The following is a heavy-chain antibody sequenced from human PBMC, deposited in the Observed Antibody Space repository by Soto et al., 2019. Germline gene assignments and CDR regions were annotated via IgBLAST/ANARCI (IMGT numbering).Heavy chain of an antibody. CDR2: IKGDGSEK. CDR3: VRGTMAPGLDH. Sequence: GGSLRISCAASGFTFSSYAMHWVRQAPGKGLEWVANIKGDGSEKYYVDSLKGRFTISRDNAKNSLYLHMNSLRAEDTAVYYCVRGTMAPGLDHWGQGTLVTVSS. CDR1: GFTFSSYA. J-gene: IGHJ4*02. D-gene: IGHD3-3*01. V-gene: IGHV3-7*01.